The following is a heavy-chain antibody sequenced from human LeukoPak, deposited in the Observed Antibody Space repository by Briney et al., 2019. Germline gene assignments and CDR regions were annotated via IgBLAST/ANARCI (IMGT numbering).Heavy chain of an antibody. V-gene: IGHV1-69*13. CDR1: GGTFSSYA. CDR3: ARERRYCSSTSCRRNMDV. CDR2: IIPIFGTA. D-gene: IGHD2-2*01. Sequence: SVEVSCKASGGTFSSYAISWVRQAPGQGLEWMGGIIPIFGTANYAQKFQGRVTITADESTSTAYMELSSLRSEDTAVYYCARERRYCSSTSCRRNMDVWGKGTTVTVSS. J-gene: IGHJ6*03.